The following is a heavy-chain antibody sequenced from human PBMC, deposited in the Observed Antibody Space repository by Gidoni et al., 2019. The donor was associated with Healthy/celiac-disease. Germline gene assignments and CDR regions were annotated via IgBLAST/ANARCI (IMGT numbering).Heavy chain of an antibody. J-gene: IGHJ4*02. CDR2: IIPSFGTA. D-gene: IGHD6-19*01. Sequence: QVQLVQSGAEVTKPGSSLKVSCKASGVTFSRYAISWVRQAPGQGLEWMGGIIPSFGTANYAQKFQGRVTITADESTSTAYMELSSLRSEDTAVYYCARGALIAVAGTCLGYWGQGTLVTVSS. CDR3: ARGALIAVAGTCLGY. V-gene: IGHV1-69*01. CDR1: GVTFSRYA.